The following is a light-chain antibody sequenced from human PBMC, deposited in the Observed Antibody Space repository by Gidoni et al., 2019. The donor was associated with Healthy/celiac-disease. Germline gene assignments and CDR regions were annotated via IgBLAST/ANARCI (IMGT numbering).Light chain of an antibody. CDR2: LGS. J-gene: IGKJ4*01. CDR1: QSLLHSNGYNY. CDR3: MQALQTPPLX. V-gene: IGKV2-28*01. Sequence: VCPGEPASISCRSSQSLLHSNGYNYLDWYLQKPGQSPQLLIYLGSNRASGVPDRFSGSGSGTDFTLKISRVEAEDVGVYYCMQALQTPPLXFXGGTKVEI.